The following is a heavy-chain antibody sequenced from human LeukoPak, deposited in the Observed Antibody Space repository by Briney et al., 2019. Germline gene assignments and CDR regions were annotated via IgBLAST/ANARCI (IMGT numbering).Heavy chain of an antibody. V-gene: IGHV3-23*01. CDR1: GFTFSGYA. J-gene: IGHJ4*02. CDR2: ISGSGGST. CDR3: AKKPGGVWGSYYGLDY. D-gene: IGHD3-16*01. Sequence: GGSLRLSCAASGFTFSGYAMSWVRKAPGKGLEWVSAISGSGGSTYYADSVKGRFTISRDNSKNTLYLQMNSLRAEEPAVYYCAKKPGGVWGSYYGLDYWGQGTLVTVSS.